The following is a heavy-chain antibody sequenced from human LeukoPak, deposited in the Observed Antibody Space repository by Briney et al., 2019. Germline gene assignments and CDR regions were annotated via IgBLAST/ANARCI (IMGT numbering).Heavy chain of an antibody. V-gene: IGHV4-59*01. Sequence: PSETLSLTCTVSGGSISSYYWSWIRQPPGKGLEWIGYIYYSGSTNYNPPLKSRVTISVDTSKNQFSLKLSSVTAADTAVYYCARGGILTGYGFDYWGQGTLVTVSS. CDR1: GGSISSYY. D-gene: IGHD3-9*01. CDR2: IYYSGST. CDR3: ARGGILTGYGFDY. J-gene: IGHJ4*02.